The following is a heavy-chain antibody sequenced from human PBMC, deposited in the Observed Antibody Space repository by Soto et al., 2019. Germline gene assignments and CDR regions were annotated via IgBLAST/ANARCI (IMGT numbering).Heavy chain of an antibody. D-gene: IGHD3-16*01. CDR1: GGSMRSSGYF. CDR3: AGHGGTAIRRCDD. CDR2: ISYGGST. Sequence: QLQLQESGPGLVKPSETLSLTCTVSGGSMRSSGYFWAWVRQPPGKGLEWIGSISYGGSTYYNPSLKSRVTMAVDTSNNQFSLNLSSVSAADTAVFYCAGHGGTAIRRCDDWGQGTLVTVSS. V-gene: IGHV4-39*01. J-gene: IGHJ1*01.